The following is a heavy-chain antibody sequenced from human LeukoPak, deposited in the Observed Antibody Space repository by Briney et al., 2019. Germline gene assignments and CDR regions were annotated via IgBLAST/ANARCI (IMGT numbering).Heavy chain of an antibody. J-gene: IGHJ4*02. CDR1: GYTFSGYG. CDR3: ARDDLGYCNGGSCYTLYDY. V-gene: IGHV1-18*01. CDR2: ISAYKGNT. Sequence: GASVKVSCKASGYTFSGYGISWVRQAPGQGLEWMGWISAYKGNTNYVKKLQGRVTMTTDTSTTTAYMELRSLRSDDTAVYYCARDDLGYCNGGSCYTLYDYWDQGTLVTVSS. D-gene: IGHD2-15*01.